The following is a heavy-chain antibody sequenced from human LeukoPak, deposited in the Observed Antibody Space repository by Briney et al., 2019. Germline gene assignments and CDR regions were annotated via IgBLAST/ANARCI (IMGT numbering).Heavy chain of an antibody. V-gene: IGHV4-59*01. CDR1: GGSISSYY. J-gene: IGHJ3*02. Sequence: SETLSLTCTVSGGSISSYYWSWIRQPPGKGLEWIGYIYYAGSTSYNPSLKSRVTISMDTSKNQFSLKLSSVTAADSAVYYCARSDYSGSGTYTEFDAFDIWGQGPMVTVSS. CDR2: IYYAGST. D-gene: IGHD3-10*01. CDR3: ARSDYSGSGTYTEFDAFDI.